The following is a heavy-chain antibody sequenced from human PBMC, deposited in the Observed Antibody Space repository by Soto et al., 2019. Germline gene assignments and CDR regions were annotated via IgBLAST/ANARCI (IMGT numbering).Heavy chain of an antibody. D-gene: IGHD6-19*01. CDR1: GYTFTSYD. J-gene: IGHJ5*02. Sequence: ASVKVCCKASGYTFTSYDINWVRQATGQGLEWMGWMIPNSGNTVYAQKFQGRVTMTRNTSISTAYMELSSLTSEDTAVYYCARGSSGWYDPWGRGTLVTVSS. V-gene: IGHV1-8*01. CDR2: MIPNSGNT. CDR3: ARGSSGWYDP.